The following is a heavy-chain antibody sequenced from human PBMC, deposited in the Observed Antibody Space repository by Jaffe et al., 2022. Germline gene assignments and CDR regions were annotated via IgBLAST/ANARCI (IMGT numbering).Heavy chain of an antibody. CDR2: ISSSGSTI. CDR1: GFTFSSYE. V-gene: IGHV3-48*03. CDR3: ARGIYYYDRAFDI. J-gene: IGHJ3*02. Sequence: EVQLVESGGGLVQPGGSLRLSCAASGFTFSSYEMNWVRQAPGKGLEWVSYISSSGSTIYYADSVKGRFTISRDNAKNSLYLQMNSLRAEDTAVYYCARGIYYYDRAFDIWGQGTMVTVSS. D-gene: IGHD3-10*02.